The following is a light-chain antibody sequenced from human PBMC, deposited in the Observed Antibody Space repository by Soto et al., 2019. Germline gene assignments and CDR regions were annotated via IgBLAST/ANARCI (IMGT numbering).Light chain of an antibody. CDR1: SSNIGSNT. J-gene: IGLJ2*01. V-gene: IGLV1-44*01. Sequence: QSVLTQPTSASGTLGQRVTISCSGSSSNIGSNTVNWYQQLPGTAPKLLIYSNNQRPSGVPDRFSGSKSGTSASLAISGLQSEDEADYYCAAWDDSLNGVVFGGGTKLTVL. CDR2: SNN. CDR3: AAWDDSLNGVV.